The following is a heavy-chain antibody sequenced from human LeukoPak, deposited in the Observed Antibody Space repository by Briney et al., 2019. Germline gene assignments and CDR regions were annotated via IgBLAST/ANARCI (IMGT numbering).Heavy chain of an antibody. Sequence: ASVKVSCKASGYTFIKYESNWVLQAPGQGLEWVGWIHPNSGKTGYAQKFQGRVTMTRDTSTETAFMQLSSLKFDDTAIFYCARGHYGGNRYFDIWGQGTLVTVSS. CDR1: GYTFIKYE. V-gene: IGHV1-8*01. J-gene: IGHJ4*02. CDR2: IHPNSGKT. CDR3: ARGHYGGNRYFDI. D-gene: IGHD4-23*01.